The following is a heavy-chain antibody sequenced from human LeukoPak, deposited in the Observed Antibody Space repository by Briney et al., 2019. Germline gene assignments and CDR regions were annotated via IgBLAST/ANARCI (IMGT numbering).Heavy chain of an antibody. J-gene: IGHJ4*02. CDR1: GYTFTGYY. CDR3: ARLAAAGMVDDY. D-gene: IGHD6-13*01. V-gene: IGHV1-2*02. CDR2: INPNSGGT. Sequence: WASVKVSCKASGYTFTGYYMHWVRQAPGQGLEWMGWINPNSGGTNYAQKFQGRVTMTRDTSISTAYMELSRLRSDDTAVYYCARLAAAGMVDDYWGQGTLVTVSS.